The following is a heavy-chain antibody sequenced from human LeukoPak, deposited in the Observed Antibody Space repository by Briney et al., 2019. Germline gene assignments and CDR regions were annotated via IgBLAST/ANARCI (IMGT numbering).Heavy chain of an antibody. CDR3: ARYGVGATHFDY. D-gene: IGHD1-26*01. CDR1: GFTFSSDG. Sequence: GGSLRLSCAASGFTFSSDGMHWVRQTPGKGLEWVAVISYDGSSKYYADSVKGRFTISRDNSKNTLYLQMNSLRTDDTAVYYCARYGVGATHFDYWGQGTLVTVPS. J-gene: IGHJ4*02. V-gene: IGHV3-30*03. CDR2: ISYDGSSK.